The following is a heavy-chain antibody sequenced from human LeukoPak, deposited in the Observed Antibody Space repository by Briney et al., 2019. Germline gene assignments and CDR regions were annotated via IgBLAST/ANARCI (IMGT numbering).Heavy chain of an antibody. CDR1: GFTFSNAW. V-gene: IGHV3-15*01. J-gene: IGHJ6*03. CDR3: TTGEVPYIAAAGTDYYYYYMDV. CDR2: IKNKTDGGTT. Sequence: GGSLRLSCAGSGFTFSNAWLSWVRQAPGKGLEWVGHIKNKTDGGTTDYAAPVKGRFTIPRDDSKTTLYLQMNSLKTEDTGVYYCTTGEVPYIAAAGTDYYYYYMDVWGKGTTVTVAS. D-gene: IGHD6-13*01.